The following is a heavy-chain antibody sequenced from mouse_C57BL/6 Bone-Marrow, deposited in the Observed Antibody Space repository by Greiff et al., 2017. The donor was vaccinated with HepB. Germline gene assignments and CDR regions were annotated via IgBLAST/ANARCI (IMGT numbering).Heavy chain of an antibody. J-gene: IGHJ2*01. CDR1: GYTFTSYW. CDR3: ARRKVVPSYYFDY. D-gene: IGHD6-2*01. V-gene: IGHV1-55*01. CDR2: IYPGSGST. Sequence: QVQLKQSGAELVKPGASVKMSCKASGYTFTSYWITWVKQRPGQGLEWIGDIYPGSGSTNYNEKFKSKATLTVDTSSSTAYMQLSSLTSEDSAVYYCARRKVVPSYYFDYWGQGTTLTVSS.